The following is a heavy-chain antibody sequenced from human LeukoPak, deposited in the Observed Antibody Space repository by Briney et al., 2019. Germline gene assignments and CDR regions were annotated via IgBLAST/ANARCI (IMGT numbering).Heavy chain of an antibody. Sequence: GGSLTLSCAASGFTVSSNYMSWVRQAPGKRLEWVSVIYSGGSTYYADSVKGRFTISRDNSKNTLYLQMNSLRAEDTAVYYCARDVAVAGYNWFDCVGQGGLVTVSS. V-gene: IGHV3-53*01. CDR2: IYSGGST. J-gene: IGHJ5*01. D-gene: IGHD6-19*01. CDR3: ARDVAVAGYNWFDC. CDR1: GFTVSSNY.